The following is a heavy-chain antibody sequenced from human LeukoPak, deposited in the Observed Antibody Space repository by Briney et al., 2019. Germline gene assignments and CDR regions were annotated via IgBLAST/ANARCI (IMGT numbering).Heavy chain of an antibody. J-gene: IGHJ4*02. V-gene: IGHV1-2*02. CDR1: GYTFTAYY. D-gene: IGHD5-12*01. CDR3: ARQGRLREFDY. CDR2: INPHSGNT. Sequence: ASVKVSCKASGYTFTAYYMSWVRQAPGQGLEWMGWINPHSGNTKYAQKFQGRVTMTRDTSISTAYMELIRPRSNDTAVYYCARQGRLREFDYWGQRTLVTVSS.